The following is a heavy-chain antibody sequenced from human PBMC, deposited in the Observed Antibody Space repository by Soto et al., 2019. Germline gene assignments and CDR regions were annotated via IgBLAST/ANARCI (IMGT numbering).Heavy chain of an antibody. CDR2: ITYNGDKT. CDR3: ARYIRGPTVFYFDF. V-gene: IGHV3-23*01. J-gene: IGHJ4*02. CDR1: GFTFSSYA. D-gene: IGHD5-18*01. Sequence: VGSLRLSCAASGFTFSSYAMTWVRQAPGKGLEWVSVITYNGDKTYYVDSVKGRFTISRDNSKDTVYLQMNSLRAEDTAVYYCARYIRGPTVFYFDFWGPGVLVTVSS.